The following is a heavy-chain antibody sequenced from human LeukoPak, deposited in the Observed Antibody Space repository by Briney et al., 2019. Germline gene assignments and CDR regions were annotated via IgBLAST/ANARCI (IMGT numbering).Heavy chain of an antibody. CDR1: GGSISSYY. V-gene: IGHV4-59*01. Sequence: PSETLSLTCAVSGGSISSYYWSWIRQPPGKGLEWIGYIYYSGSTNYNPSLKSQVTISVDTSKNQFSLKLSSVTAADTAVYYCAREGLDQITMVRGVYYAFDIWGQGTMVTVSS. CDR2: IYYSGST. CDR3: AREGLDQITMVRGVYYAFDI. J-gene: IGHJ3*02. D-gene: IGHD3-10*01.